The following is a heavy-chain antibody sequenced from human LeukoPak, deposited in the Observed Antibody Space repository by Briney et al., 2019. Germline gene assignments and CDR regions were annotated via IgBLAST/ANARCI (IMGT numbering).Heavy chain of an antibody. Sequence: SETLSLTCSVSVGSISNYFWTWIPQPPGKGLEWIGYIYSSGSTYYNPSLKSRVTISVDTSKNRFSLKLSTVTAADTAVYYCARRPTGDPKFDYWGQGTLVTVSS. CDR3: ARRPTGDPKFDY. J-gene: IGHJ4*02. D-gene: IGHD7-27*01. CDR2: IYSSGST. CDR1: VGSISNYF. V-gene: IGHV4-59*08.